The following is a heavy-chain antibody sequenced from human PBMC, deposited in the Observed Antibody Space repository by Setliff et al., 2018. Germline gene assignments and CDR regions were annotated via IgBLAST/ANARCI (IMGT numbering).Heavy chain of an antibody. CDR2: TIPLFGTT. D-gene: IGHD5-18*01. CDR1: GGTFTNYG. Sequence: SVKVSCKASGGTFTNYGVSWVRQAPGQGLEWMGGTIPLFGTTDYAQKFHGRLTIIADESTSTASMEPTSLTSDDTAVYYCAREGVDTRSSTDYRYYMDVWGKGTTVTVSS. CDR3: AREGVDTRSSTDYRYYMDV. V-gene: IGHV1-69*13. J-gene: IGHJ6*03.